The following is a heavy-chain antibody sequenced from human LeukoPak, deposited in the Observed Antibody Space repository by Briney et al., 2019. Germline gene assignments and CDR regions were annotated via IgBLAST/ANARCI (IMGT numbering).Heavy chain of an antibody. CDR3: ARDVDFWSGYPPTHDAFDI. V-gene: IGHV3-7*01. CDR2: IKQDGSEK. J-gene: IGHJ3*02. CDR1: GFTFSSYW. D-gene: IGHD3-3*01. Sequence: GGSLRLSCAASGFTFSSYWMSWVRQAPGKGLEWVANIKQDGSEKYYVDSVKGRFTISRDNAKNSLYLQVNSLRAEDTAVYYCARDVDFWSGYPPTHDAFDIWGQGTMVTVSS.